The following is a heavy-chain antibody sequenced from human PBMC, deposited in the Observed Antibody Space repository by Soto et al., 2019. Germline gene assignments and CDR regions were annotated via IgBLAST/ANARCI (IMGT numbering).Heavy chain of an antibody. CDR1: GGSISSSHW. CDR3: ARVVLTITRGAFDA. V-gene: IGHV4-4*02. Sequence: QLQLQESGPGLVKPSGTLSLTCAVSGGSISSSHWWTWVRQSPGKGLDYIGEISHSGTSNSNPSLKSPVTLTVDKSKNHFSLTLTSVTASATAVYYCARVVLTITRGAFDAWGQGTLVIVSS. D-gene: IGHD3-9*01. J-gene: IGHJ3*01. CDR2: ISHSGTS.